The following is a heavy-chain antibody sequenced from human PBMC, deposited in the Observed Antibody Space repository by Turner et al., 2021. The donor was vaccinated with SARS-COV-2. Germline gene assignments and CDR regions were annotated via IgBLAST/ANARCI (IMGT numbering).Heavy chain of an antibody. CDR1: GFTFSSYG. Sequence: QVQLVESGGGVVQPGRSLRLSCAASGFTFSSYGMHWVRQAPGKGLEWVAVIWYDGSNKYYADSVKGRFTISRDNSKNTLYLQMSSLRAEDTAVYYCARARYGSGSFLGYYMDVWGKGTTVTVSS. V-gene: IGHV3-33*01. J-gene: IGHJ6*03. CDR2: IWYDGSNK. CDR3: ARARYGSGSFLGYYMDV. D-gene: IGHD3-10*01.